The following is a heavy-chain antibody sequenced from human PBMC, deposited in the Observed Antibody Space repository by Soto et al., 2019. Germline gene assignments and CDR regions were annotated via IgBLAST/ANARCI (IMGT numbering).Heavy chain of an antibody. Sequence: GGSLRLSCAASGFTFSSYAMSWVRQAPGKGLEWVSGIGGSGSSTFYADSVKGRFTISRDNSKNTLYLQMNSLRAEDTAVYHCAKVSTGYYFYFDSWGRGTLVTVSS. D-gene: IGHD3-9*01. V-gene: IGHV3-23*01. CDR2: IGGSGSST. CDR1: GFTFSSYA. CDR3: AKVSTGYYFYFDS. J-gene: IGHJ4*02.